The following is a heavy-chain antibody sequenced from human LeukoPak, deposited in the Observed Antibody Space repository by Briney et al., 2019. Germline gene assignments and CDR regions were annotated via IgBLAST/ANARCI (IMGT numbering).Heavy chain of an antibody. D-gene: IGHD3-22*01. CDR1: GFTFSSYS. J-gene: IGHJ4*02. CDR2: ISSSSSYI. Sequence: PGGSLRLSCAASGFTFSSYSMNWVRQAPGKGLEWVSSISSSSSYIYYVDSVKGRFTISRDNAKNSLYLQMNSLRAEDTAVYYCARSHYYDSSGYNFDYWGQGTLVTVSS. V-gene: IGHV3-21*01. CDR3: ARSHYYDSSGYNFDY.